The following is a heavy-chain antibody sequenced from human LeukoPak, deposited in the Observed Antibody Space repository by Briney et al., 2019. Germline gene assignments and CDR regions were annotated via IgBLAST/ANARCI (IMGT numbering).Heavy chain of an antibody. D-gene: IGHD6-13*01. V-gene: IGHV3-33*08. J-gene: IGHJ4*02. CDR1: GFTFSSYG. CDR2: IWYDGSNK. Sequence: GGSLRLSCAASGFTFSSYGMHWVRQAPGKGLEWVAVIWYDGSNKYYADSVKGRFTISRDNSKNTLYLQMNSLRAEDTAVYYCARDKGYSSSCNDYWGQGTLVTVSS. CDR3: ARDKGYSSSCNDY.